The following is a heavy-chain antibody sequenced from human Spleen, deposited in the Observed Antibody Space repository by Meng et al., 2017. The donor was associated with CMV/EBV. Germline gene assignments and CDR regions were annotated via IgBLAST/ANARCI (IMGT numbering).Heavy chain of an antibody. CDR1: GFTVSSYS. J-gene: IGHJ4*02. CDR3: ARHSYFVSGSYLGSFDY. Sequence: GESLKISCAASGFTVSSYSMNWVREAPGEGLEWVSSISSSSSYIYYADSVKGRSTISRDNAKNSLYLQINSLRADDTAVDYYARHSYFVSGSYLGSFDYWGQGTLVTVSS. V-gene: IGHV3-21*01. D-gene: IGHD3-10*01. CDR2: ISSSSSYI.